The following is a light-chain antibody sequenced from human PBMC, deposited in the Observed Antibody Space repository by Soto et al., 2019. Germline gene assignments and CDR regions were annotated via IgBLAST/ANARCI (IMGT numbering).Light chain of an antibody. V-gene: IGKV1-12*01. CDR2: AAS. CDR1: QGISSW. Sequence: DIQMTQSPSSVSASVGDRVTITCRASQGISSWLAWYQQKPGKAPKLLIYAASSLQSGVPSKFSGNGSGTEFSLTITSLQPEDFATYYCQQLFDSPITFGQGTRLEIK. J-gene: IGKJ5*01. CDR3: QQLFDSPIT.